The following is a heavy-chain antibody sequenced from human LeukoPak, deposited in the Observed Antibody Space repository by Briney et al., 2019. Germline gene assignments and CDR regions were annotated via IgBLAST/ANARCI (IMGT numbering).Heavy chain of an antibody. CDR3: ARQKRITMIVGSDY. Sequence: PGGSLRLSCAASGFTFSSYSMNWVRQAPGKGLEWVSSISSSSYIYYADSVKGRFTISRDNAKNSLYLQMNSLRAEDTAVYYCARQKRITMIVGSDYWGQGTLVTVSS. J-gene: IGHJ4*02. V-gene: IGHV3-21*01. CDR1: GFTFSSYS. D-gene: IGHD3-22*01. CDR2: ISSSSYI.